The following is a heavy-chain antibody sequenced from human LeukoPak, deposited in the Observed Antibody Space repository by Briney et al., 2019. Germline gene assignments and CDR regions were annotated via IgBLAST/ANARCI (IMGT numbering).Heavy chain of an antibody. CDR2: IWYDGSKK. Sequence: GRSLRLSCAASGFTFSSYGMHWVRHAPGKGLEWVAVIWYDGSKKYYADSVKGRFTISRDNPKNTLYRQMNSRRAEDKAVYYCASGIYDALLYYYYGMDVWGKGATVTVSS. D-gene: IGHD2-8*01. CDR1: GFTFSSYG. CDR3: ASGIYDALLYYYYGMDV. J-gene: IGHJ6*04. V-gene: IGHV3-33*01.